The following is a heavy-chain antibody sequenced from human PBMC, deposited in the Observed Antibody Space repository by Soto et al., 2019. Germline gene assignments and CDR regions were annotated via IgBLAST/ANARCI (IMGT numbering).Heavy chain of an antibody. D-gene: IGHD3-22*01. CDR2: IYNSGRY. Sequence: SDTLSLTCTVSGGFIWGWIRQSPDKGLEWIGYIYNSGRYNYNPSLESRLTISIDTSKNQFSLRLASVTAADTAVYYCTGAYYDINGYILDPWGQGTSVTVSS. CDR3: TGAYYDINGYILDP. J-gene: IGHJ5*02. V-gene: IGHV4-59*01. CDR1: GGFI.